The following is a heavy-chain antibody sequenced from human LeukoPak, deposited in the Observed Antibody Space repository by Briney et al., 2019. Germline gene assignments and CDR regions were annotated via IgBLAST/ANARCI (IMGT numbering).Heavy chain of an antibody. Sequence: ASVKVSCKASGYTFTGYYMHWVRQAPGQGLEWMGWINPNSGGTSYAQKFQGRVTMTRDTSISTAYMELSRLRFDDTAVYYCARGKYPVYYYYMDVWGKGTTVTVSS. V-gene: IGHV1-2*02. D-gene: IGHD6-6*01. CDR2: INPNSGGT. J-gene: IGHJ6*03. CDR3: ARGKYPVYYYYMDV. CDR1: GYTFTGYY.